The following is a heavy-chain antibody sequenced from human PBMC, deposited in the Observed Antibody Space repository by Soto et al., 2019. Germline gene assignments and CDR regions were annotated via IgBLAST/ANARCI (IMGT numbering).Heavy chain of an antibody. J-gene: IGHJ5*02. CDR3: ARAAGYYGSGSYLAWFDP. D-gene: IGHD3-10*01. CDR1: GYTFTSYY. V-gene: IGHV1-46*01. Sequence: ASVKVSCKASGYTFTSYYMHWVRQAPGQGLEWMGIINPSGGSTSYAQKFQGRVTMTRDTSTSTVYMELSSLRSEDTAVYYCARAAGYYGSGSYLAWFDPWGQGTLVTVSS. CDR2: INPSGGST.